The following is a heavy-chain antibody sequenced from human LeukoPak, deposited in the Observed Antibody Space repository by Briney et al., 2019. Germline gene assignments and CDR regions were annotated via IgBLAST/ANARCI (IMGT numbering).Heavy chain of an antibody. CDR1: GGSISIGGYS. CDR3: VIRSLLYGLDV. J-gene: IGHJ6*02. V-gene: IGHV4-30-2*01. CDR2: FCHGGGT. Sequence: PSETLSLTCAVSGGSISIGGYSGRWIRQPPGKGLEWIGWFCHGGGTYYNPSLKSRVTISVDKSKNQFSLELKSLTAADTAVYYCVIRSLLYGLDVWGQGTTVTVSS.